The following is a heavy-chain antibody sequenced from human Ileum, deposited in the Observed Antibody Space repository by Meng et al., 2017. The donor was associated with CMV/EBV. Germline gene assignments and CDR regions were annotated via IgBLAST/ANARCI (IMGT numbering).Heavy chain of an antibody. CDR2: IYYSGST. Sequence: SETLSLTCTVSGGSISGFHWSWIRQPPGKGLEWIGYIYYSGSTNYNPSLKSRVTISVDTSKNQFSLKLSSVTAADTAVYYCARVQPSSSWSRGNNWFNPWGQGNLVTVSS. J-gene: IGHJ5*01. D-gene: IGHD6-13*01. CDR3: ARVQPSSSWSRGNNWFNP. CDR1: GGSISGFH. V-gene: IGHV4-59*01.